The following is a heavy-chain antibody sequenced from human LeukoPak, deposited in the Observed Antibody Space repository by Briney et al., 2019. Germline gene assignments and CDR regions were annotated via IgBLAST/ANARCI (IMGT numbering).Heavy chain of an antibody. V-gene: IGHV3-7*01. J-gene: IGHJ4*02. CDR2: IKQDGSEK. CDR3: ATYSSGWYSYFDY. CDR1: GFTFSSYW. Sequence: GGSLRLSCAASGFTFSSYWMSWVRQAPGKGLEWVANIKQDGSEKYYVDSVKGRFTISRDNAKNSLYLQMSSLRAEDTAVYYCATYSSGWYSYFDYWGQGTLVTVSS. D-gene: IGHD6-19*01.